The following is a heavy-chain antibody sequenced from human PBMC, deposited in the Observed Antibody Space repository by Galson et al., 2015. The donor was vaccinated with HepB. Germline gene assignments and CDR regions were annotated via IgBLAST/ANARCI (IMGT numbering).Heavy chain of an antibody. D-gene: IGHD2/OR15-2a*01. V-gene: IGHV3-48*01. CDR1: GFSFTSHS. CDR2: ISSGGTK. J-gene: IGHJ6*02. CDR3: ARNPASYDYYNMDV. Sequence: SLRLSCAASGFSFTSHSMNWARQAPGKGLEWVTYISSGGTKYYADSVKGRFTISGDNVKKSMYLHMSSLRVEDTAVYYCARNPASYDYYNMDVWGQGTTVTVSS.